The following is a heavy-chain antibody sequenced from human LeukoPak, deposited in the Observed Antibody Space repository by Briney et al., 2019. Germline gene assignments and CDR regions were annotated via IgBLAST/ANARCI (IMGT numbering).Heavy chain of an antibody. V-gene: IGHV3-23*01. J-gene: IGHJ1*01. D-gene: IGHD4-17*01. Sequence: GGSLRLSCAASGFTFSSYAMSWVRQAPGKGLEWVSAISGSGGSTYYADSVKGRFTISRDNSKNTLYLQMNSLRAEDTAVYYCAKDLSDYGDYQIDFQHWGQGTLVTVSS. CDR1: GFTFSSYA. CDR2: ISGSGGST. CDR3: AKDLSDYGDYQIDFQH.